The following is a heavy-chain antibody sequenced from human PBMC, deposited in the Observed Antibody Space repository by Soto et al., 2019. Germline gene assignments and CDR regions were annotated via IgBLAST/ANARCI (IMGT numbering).Heavy chain of an antibody. CDR3: ARARGRGSSSGTFDY. CDR2: IIPIFGTA. CDR1: GGTFSSYA. J-gene: IGHJ4*02. Sequence: SVKVSCKASGGTFSSYAISWVRQAPGQGLEWMGGIIPIFGTADYAQKFQGRVTITADESTSTAYMELSSLRSEDTAVYYCARARGRGSSSGTFDYWGQGTLVTVS. D-gene: IGHD6-13*01. V-gene: IGHV1-69*13.